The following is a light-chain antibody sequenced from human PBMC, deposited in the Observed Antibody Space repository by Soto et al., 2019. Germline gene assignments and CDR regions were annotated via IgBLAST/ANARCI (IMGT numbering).Light chain of an antibody. CDR3: QQYNSYSLTWT. CDR1: QAVSTW. Sequence: DIQMTQSPSTLSASVGDRVTITCRASQAVSTWLAWYQQKPGDAPKLLIYAASTLQSGVPSRFSGSGSGTEFTLTISSLQPDDFATYYCQQYNSYSLTWTFGQGTKVDIK. CDR2: AAS. V-gene: IGKV1-5*01. J-gene: IGKJ1*01.